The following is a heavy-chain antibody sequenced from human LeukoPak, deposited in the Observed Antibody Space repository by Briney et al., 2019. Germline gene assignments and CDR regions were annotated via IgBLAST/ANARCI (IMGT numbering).Heavy chain of an antibody. CDR1: GGSISSSSYY. CDR2: IYYSGST. V-gene: IGHV4-39*01. CDR3: ARTYYYDSSGTHLEF. J-gene: IGHJ4*02. Sequence: SETLSLTCTVSGGSISSSSYYWGWIRQPPGKGLEWIGSIYYSGSTYYNPSLKSRVTISVDTSKNQFSLKLSSVTAADTAVYYCARTYYYDSSGTHLEFWGQGTLVTVSS. D-gene: IGHD3-22*01.